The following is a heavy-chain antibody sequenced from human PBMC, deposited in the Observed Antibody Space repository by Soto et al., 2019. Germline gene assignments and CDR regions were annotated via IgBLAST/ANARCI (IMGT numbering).Heavy chain of an antibody. J-gene: IGHJ4*02. CDR3: ARADARSGYYLDY. CDR1: GFTFSDHY. D-gene: IGHD3-22*01. V-gene: IGHV3-72*01. CDR2: TRNKANSYTT. Sequence: EVQLVESGGGLVQPGGSLRLSCAASGFTFSDHYMDWVRQAPGKGLEWVGRTRNKANSYTTEYAASVKGRFTISRDDSKNSLYLQMNSLKTEDTAVYYCARADARSGYYLDYWGLGTLVTVSS.